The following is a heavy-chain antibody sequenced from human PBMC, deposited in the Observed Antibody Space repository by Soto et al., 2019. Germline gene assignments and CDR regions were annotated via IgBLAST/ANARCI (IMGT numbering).Heavy chain of an antibody. CDR3: VRENYYYGMDV. CDR1: GFDASVNY. Sequence: EVQLEESGGTLVQPGGSLRVSCAASGFDASVNYMTWVRQAPGKGLEWVSAINNAYSTFYADSVKGRFTISRDNSKNTVYLQMNSLRVEDTAMYYCVRENYYYGMDVWGQGTAVTVSS. CDR2: INNAYST. J-gene: IGHJ6*02. V-gene: IGHV3-66*01.